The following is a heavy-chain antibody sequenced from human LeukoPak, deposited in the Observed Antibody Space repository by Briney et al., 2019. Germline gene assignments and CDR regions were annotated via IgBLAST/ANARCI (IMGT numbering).Heavy chain of an antibody. D-gene: IGHD3-22*01. CDR1: GGSISDYF. J-gene: IGHJ3*02. CDR3: ARSSGYFFGGIAFDI. Sequence: SETLSLTCTVSGGSISDYFWNWIRQPPGKGLEWIGYIYYSGNTNYNPSLKSRFTISVDTSKNQFSLRLSSVTAADTAVYYCARSSGYFFGGIAFDIWGQGTMVTVSS. CDR2: IYYSGNT. V-gene: IGHV4-59*01.